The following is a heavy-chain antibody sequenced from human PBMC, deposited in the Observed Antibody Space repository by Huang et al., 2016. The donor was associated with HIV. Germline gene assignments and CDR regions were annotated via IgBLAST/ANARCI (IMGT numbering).Heavy chain of an antibody. V-gene: IGHV4-30-4*08. D-gene: IGHD3-22*01. Sequence: QVQLQESGPGLVKPSQTLSLTCTVFGGSISSGGHYWSWIRPPPGKGLEWIGRIYYSGSTYYNPSLNSRVTISVDTPKNQVSLRLSSVTAADTAVYYCARLLWRHYDRSMYFDLWGRDTLVTVSS. CDR2: IYYSGST. J-gene: IGHJ2*01. CDR3: ARLLWRHYDRSMYFDL. CDR1: GGSISSGGHY.